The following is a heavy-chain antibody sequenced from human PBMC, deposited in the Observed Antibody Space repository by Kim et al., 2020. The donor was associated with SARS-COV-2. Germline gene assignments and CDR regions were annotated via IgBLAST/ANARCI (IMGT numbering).Heavy chain of an antibody. D-gene: IGHD5-12*01. CDR3: ARGRVVATPEWIEGYDY. CDR2: INPSGGST. CDR1: GYTFTSYY. Sequence: ASVKVSCKASGYTFTSYYMHWVRQAPGQGLEWMGIINPSGGSTSYAQKFQGRVTMTRDTSTSTVYMELSSLRSEDTAVYYCARGRVVATPEWIEGYDYWGQGTLVTVSS. V-gene: IGHV1-46*01. J-gene: IGHJ4*02.